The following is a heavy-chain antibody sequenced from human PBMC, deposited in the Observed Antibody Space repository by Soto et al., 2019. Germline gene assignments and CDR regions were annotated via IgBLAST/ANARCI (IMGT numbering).Heavy chain of an antibody. CDR2: ISYDGNTK. CDR3: ARKIRDSRSSDLDF. D-gene: IGHD6-6*01. J-gene: IGHJ4*02. CDR1: GFTFSSYG. V-gene: IGHV3-30*03. Sequence: QVQLVESGGGVVQPGRSLRLSCAASGFTFSSYGIHWVRQAPGKGLGWVAVISYDGNTKYYADSVKGRFTISRDNSKNTLSLQMNSLRAEDTAVYYCARKIRDSRSSDLDFWGQGTLVTVSS.